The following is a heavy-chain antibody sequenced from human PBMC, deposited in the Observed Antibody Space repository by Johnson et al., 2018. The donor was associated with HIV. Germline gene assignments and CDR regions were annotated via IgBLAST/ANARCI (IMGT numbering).Heavy chain of an antibody. D-gene: IGHD3-22*01. CDR3: AREGITMIVVPTGAFDI. CDR1: GFTVSTNY. V-gene: IGHV3-53*01. CDR2: IERNSRT. Sequence: VQLVESGGGLIQPGGSLRLSCAASGFTVSTNYMGWVRLAPGKGLEWVSYIERNSRTDYADSVKGRFTISRDNAKNSLYLQMNSLRAEDTALYYCAREGITMIVVPTGAFDIWGQGTMVTVSS. J-gene: IGHJ3*02.